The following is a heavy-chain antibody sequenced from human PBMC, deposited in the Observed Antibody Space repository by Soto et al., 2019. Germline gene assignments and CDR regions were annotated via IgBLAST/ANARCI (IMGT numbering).Heavy chain of an antibody. D-gene: IGHD3-22*01. CDR3: ARGLITMIVVVTTDYGMDV. Sequence: GASVKLSCTASGGTFSSYTISWVRQAPGQGLEWMGRIIPILGIANYAQKFQGRVTITADKSTSTAYMELSSLRSEDTAVYYCARGLITMIVVVTTDYGMDVWGQGTTVTVSS. V-gene: IGHV1-69*02. CDR1: GGTFSSYT. J-gene: IGHJ6*02. CDR2: IIPILGIA.